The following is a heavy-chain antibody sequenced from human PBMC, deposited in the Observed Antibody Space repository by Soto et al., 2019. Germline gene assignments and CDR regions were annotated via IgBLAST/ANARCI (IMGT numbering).Heavy chain of an antibody. V-gene: IGHV4-34*01. CDR1: GGSFSGYY. CDR2: INHSGST. CDR3: ARGRAEWLGWGRDWFYP. D-gene: IGHD6-19*01. J-gene: IGHJ5*02. Sequence: PSETLSLTCAVYGGSFSGYYWSWIRQPPGKGMEWIGEINHSGSTNYNPSLKSRVTISVDTSKNQFSLKLSSGTAADTAVYYCARGRAEWLGWGRDWFYPWGQRSLVPVSS.